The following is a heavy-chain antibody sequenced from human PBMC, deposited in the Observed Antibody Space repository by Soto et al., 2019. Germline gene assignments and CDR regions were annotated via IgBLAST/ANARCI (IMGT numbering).Heavy chain of an antibody. CDR1: GFTVSSNS. V-gene: IGHV3-66*01. CDR3: ARASYGDRPFDY. CDR2: IYSGGST. J-gene: IGHJ4*02. D-gene: IGHD4-17*01. Sequence: EVQLVESGGGLVQPGGSLRLSCAASGFTVSSNSMSWVRQAPGKGLEWVSVIYSGGSTYYADSVKGRFTISRDNSKNTLYLQMNSLRAEDTAVYYCARASYGDRPFDYWGQGTLVTVSS.